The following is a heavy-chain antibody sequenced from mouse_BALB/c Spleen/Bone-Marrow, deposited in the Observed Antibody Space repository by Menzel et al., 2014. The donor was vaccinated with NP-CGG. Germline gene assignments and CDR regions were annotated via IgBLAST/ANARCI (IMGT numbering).Heavy chain of an antibody. CDR3: ARGYDYDFDY. D-gene: IGHD2-4*01. CDR2: ISSGGSA. V-gene: IGHV5-6-5*01. Sequence: EVMLVESGGGLVKPGGSLKLSCAASGFTFSNFAMSWVRQTPDKRLEWVAYISSGGSAYYPDSVKGRLSISRDNARDILFLQMSSLRSEDTAMYYCARGYDYDFDYWGQGTTLTVSS. J-gene: IGHJ2*01. CDR1: GFTFSNFA.